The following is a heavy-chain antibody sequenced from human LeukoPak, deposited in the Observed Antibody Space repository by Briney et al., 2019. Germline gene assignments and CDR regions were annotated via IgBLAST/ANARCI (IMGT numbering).Heavy chain of an antibody. D-gene: IGHD5-12*01. Sequence: SETLSLTCTVSGGSISSYYWSWIRQPPGKGLKWIGYIYYSGSTNYNPSLKSRVTISVDTSKNQFSLKLSSVTAADTAVYYCATLSATIDYWGQGTLVTVSS. CDR1: GGSISSYY. V-gene: IGHV4-59*08. CDR2: IYYSGST. J-gene: IGHJ4*02. CDR3: ATLSATIDY.